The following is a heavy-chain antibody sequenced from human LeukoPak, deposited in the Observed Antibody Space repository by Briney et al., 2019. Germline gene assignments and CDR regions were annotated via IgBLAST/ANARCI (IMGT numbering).Heavy chain of an antibody. D-gene: IGHD1-7*01. V-gene: IGHV4-59*01. CDR2: IHYSGST. Sequence: SETLSLTCTVSGGSISSYYWSWIRQPPGKGLEWIGYIHYSGSTNYNPSLNSRVTISVDTSKNQFSLKLSSVTAADTAVYYCARGGIKLPFDYWGQGTLVTVSS. CDR1: GGSISSYY. CDR3: ARGGIKLPFDY. J-gene: IGHJ4*02.